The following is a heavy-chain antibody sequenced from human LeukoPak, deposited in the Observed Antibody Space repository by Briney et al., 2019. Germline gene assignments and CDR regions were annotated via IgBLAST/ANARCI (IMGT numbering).Heavy chain of an antibody. V-gene: IGHV4-30-2*01. CDR3: ARTSGSYSAADY. D-gene: IGHD1-26*01. J-gene: IGHJ4*02. Sequence: NPSQTLSLTCTVSGGSISSGGYYWSWIRQPPGKGLEWIGYIYHSGSTYYNPSLKSRVTISVDRSKNQFSLKLSSVTAADTAVYYCARTSGSYSAADYWGQGTLVTVSS. CDR2: IYHSGST. CDR1: GGSISSGGYY.